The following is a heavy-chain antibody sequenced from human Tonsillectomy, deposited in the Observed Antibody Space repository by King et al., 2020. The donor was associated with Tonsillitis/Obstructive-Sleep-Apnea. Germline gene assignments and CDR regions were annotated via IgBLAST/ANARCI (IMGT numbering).Heavy chain of an antibody. CDR2: IYYSGST. D-gene: IGHD5-18*01. Sequence: QLQESGPGLVKPSETLSLTCTVSGGSINSYYWGWIRQPPGKGLEWIGYIYYSGSTNYNPSLKTRVTISVDTSKNQFSLKLSSVTAADTAVYYCARGRGYSYGYYFDYWGQGTLVTVSS. J-gene: IGHJ4*02. V-gene: IGHV4-59*01. CDR3: ARGRGYSYGYYFDY. CDR1: GGSINSYY.